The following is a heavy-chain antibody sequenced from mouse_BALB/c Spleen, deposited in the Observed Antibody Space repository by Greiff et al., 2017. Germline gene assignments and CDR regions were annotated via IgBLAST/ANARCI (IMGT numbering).Heavy chain of an antibody. CDR2: ISDGGSYT. CDR3: ARHAKYGNDAMDY. D-gene: IGHD2-10*02. Sequence: EVQLVESGGGLVKPGGSLKLSCAASGFTFSDYHMYWVRQTPEKRLEWVATISDGGSYTYSPDSVKGRFTISRDNAKNNLYLQLSSLKSEDTAMYYCARHAKYGNDAMDYWGQGTSVTVSS. J-gene: IGHJ4*01. CDR1: GFTFSDYH. V-gene: IGHV5-4*02.